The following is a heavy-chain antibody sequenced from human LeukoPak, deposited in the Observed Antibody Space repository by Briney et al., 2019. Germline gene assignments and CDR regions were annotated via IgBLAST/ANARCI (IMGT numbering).Heavy chain of an antibody. CDR2: INPDGTII. CDR3: AKDLSWNTADR. Sequence: PGGSLRLSCVGSGFTYTDYWMHWFRQAPGEGPVWVSRINPDGTIIDYADSVKGRFSISRDNAKNLLYLQMNGLRADDTAVYYCAKDLSWNTADRWGQGILVTVSS. V-gene: IGHV3-74*01. D-gene: IGHD5-18*01. J-gene: IGHJ5*02. CDR1: GFTYTDYW.